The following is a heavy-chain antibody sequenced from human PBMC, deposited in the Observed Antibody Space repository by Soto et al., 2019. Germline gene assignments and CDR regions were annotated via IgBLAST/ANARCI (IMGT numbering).Heavy chain of an antibody. Sequence: PGGSLRLSCAASGLPLRSYCMHWVRQAPGKGLEWVAVIWYDGSNKYYADSVKGRFTISRDNSKNTLYLQMNSLRAEDTAVYYCARDTVVRGPFDYWGQGTLVTVSS. D-gene: IGHD3-10*01. CDR1: GLPLRSYC. J-gene: IGHJ4*02. CDR3: ARDTVVRGPFDY. V-gene: IGHV3-33*01. CDR2: IWYDGSNK.